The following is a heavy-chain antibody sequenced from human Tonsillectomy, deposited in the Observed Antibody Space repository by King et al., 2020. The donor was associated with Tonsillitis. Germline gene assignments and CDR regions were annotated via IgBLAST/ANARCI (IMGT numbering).Heavy chain of an antibody. CDR3: ARERDGYIFDY. D-gene: IGHD5-24*01. CDR2: ISYDGSYK. CDR1: GFTFSNYD. V-gene: IGHV3-33*05. Sequence: VQLVESGGGVVQPGRSLRLSCAASGFTFSNYDMYWVRQAPGKGLEWVAVISYDGSYKYYADSVTGRFTISRDNSKNKVYLQMNSLRAEDTAVYYCARERDGYIFDYWGQGTLVTVSS. J-gene: IGHJ4*02.